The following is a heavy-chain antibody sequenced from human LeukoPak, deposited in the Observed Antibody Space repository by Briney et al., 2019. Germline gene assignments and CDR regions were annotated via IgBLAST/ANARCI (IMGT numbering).Heavy chain of an antibody. D-gene: IGHD3-10*01. V-gene: IGHV3-23*01. CDR2: ISGSGGST. J-gene: IGHJ4*02. CDR3: AKDMIYGSGSYYNPIFDY. Sequence: PGGSLRLSCAASGFTFSSYAMSWVRQAPGKGLEWVSAISGSGGSTYYADSVKGRFTIPRGNSKNTLYLQMNSLRAEDTAVYYCAKDMIYGSGSYYNPIFDYWGQGTLVTVSS. CDR1: GFTFSSYA.